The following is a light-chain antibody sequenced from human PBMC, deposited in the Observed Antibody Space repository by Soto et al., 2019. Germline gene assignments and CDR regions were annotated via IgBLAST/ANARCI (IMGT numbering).Light chain of an antibody. Sequence: QSALTHPASVSGSPRHSITISFTGTSSDVGGYNYVSWYQQHPGKSPKLMIYEVSNRPSGVSNRFSGSKSGNTASLTISGLQAEDEADYYCSSYTSSSTRVFGTGTKVTVL. V-gene: IGLV2-14*01. CDR3: SSYTSSSTRV. CDR1: SSDVGGYNY. CDR2: EVS. J-gene: IGLJ1*01.